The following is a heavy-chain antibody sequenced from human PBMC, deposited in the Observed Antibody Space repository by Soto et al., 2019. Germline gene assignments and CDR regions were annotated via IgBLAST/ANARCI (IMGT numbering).Heavy chain of an antibody. CDR3: AKDSNKYSSSLRGRYFDY. Sequence: PGGSLRLSCAASGFPSSSYVMSWVRQAPGKGLEWVSGISGGGSNTFYADSVKGRFTISRDNSKNTLLLQMNSLGAEDTAVYYCAKDSNKYSSSLRGRYFDYWGQGIGVTVSS. CDR1: GFPSSSYV. D-gene: IGHD4-4*01. J-gene: IGHJ4*02. CDR2: ISGGGSNT. V-gene: IGHV3-23*01.